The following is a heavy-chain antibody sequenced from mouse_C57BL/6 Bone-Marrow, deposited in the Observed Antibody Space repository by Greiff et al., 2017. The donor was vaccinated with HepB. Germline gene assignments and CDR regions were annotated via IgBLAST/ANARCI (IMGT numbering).Heavy chain of an antibody. J-gene: IGHJ3*01. V-gene: IGHV1-26*01. Sequence: VQLQQSGPELVKPGASVKISCKASGYTFTDYYMNWVKQSHGKGLEWIGDINPNNGGTSYNQKFKGKATLTVDKSSSTAYMELRSLTSEDSAVYYCASAGALLIPWFAYWGKGTLVTVSA. CDR2: INPNNGGT. CDR3: ASAGALLIPWFAY. CDR1: GYTFTDYY.